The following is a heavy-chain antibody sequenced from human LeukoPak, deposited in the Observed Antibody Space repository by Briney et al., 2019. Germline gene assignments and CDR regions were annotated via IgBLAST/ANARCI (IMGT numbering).Heavy chain of an antibody. CDR2: ISSSSSYI. CDR3: ARAFYYYDSSGGNS. V-gene: IGHV3-21*01. CDR1: GFTFSSYS. J-gene: IGHJ4*02. Sequence: GGSLRLSCAASGFTFSSYSMNWVRQAPGKGLEWVSSISSSSSYIYYADTVKGRFTISRDNAKNSLYLQMNSLRAEDTAVYYCARAFYYYDSSGGNSWGQGTLVTVSS. D-gene: IGHD3-22*01.